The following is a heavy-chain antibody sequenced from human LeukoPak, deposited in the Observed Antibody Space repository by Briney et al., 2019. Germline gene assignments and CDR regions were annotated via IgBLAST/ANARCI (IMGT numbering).Heavy chain of an antibody. CDR2: IIPILGIA. D-gene: IGHD3-16*01. CDR1: GGTFSSYT. Sequence: GSSVKVSCKASGGTFSSYTISWVRQAPGQGLDWMGRIIPILGIANYAQKFQGRVTITADKSTSTAYMALRSLRPEDTAVYYCARDFGMGVLSFDYWGQGTLVTVSS. V-gene: IGHV1-69*04. J-gene: IGHJ4*02. CDR3: ARDFGMGVLSFDY.